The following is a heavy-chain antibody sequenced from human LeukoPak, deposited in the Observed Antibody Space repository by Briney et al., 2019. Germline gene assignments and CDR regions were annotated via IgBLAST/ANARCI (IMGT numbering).Heavy chain of an antibody. J-gene: IGHJ6*03. V-gene: IGHV1-18*01. CDR3: ARDYNSGGDYYYYMDV. D-gene: IGHD1-20*01. CDR2: ISAYNGNT. Sequence: ASVKVSCKASGYTFTSYAISWVRQAPGQGLEWMGWISAYNGNTNYAQKLQGRVTMTTDTSTSTAYMELRSLRSDDTAVYYCARDYNSGGDYYYYMDVWGKGTTVTVSS. CDR1: GYTFTSYA.